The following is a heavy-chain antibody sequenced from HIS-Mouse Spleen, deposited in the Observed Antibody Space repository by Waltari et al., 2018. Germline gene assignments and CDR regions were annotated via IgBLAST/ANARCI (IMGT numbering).Heavy chain of an antibody. D-gene: IGHD6-13*01. V-gene: IGHV1-18*01. CDR3: ARDHSSSWYYYYYGMDV. J-gene: IGHJ6*02. CDR1: GYTFTSYG. Sequence: QVQLVQSGAEVKKPGASVKVSCKASGYTFTSYGISWVRQAPGQGLEWMGWISAYTGNTNSAQKLQGRFTMTTDTSTSTAYMELRSLRSDDTAVYYCARDHSSSWYYYYYGMDVWGQGTTVTVSS. CDR2: ISAYTGNT.